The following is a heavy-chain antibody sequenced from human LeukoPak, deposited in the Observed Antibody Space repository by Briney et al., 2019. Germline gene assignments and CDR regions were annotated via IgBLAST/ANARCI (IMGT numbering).Heavy chain of an antibody. CDR2: ISYD. CDR3: ARERGGHIAVAGTGPDY. Sequence: GRSLRLSCAASGFTFSSYAIHRVRQAPGKGLEWVAVISYDDADSVKGRFTISRDNAKNTLYPQMNSLRAEDTAVYYCARERGGHIAVAGTGPDYWGQGTLVTVSS. D-gene: IGHD6-19*01. V-gene: IGHV3-30*03. J-gene: IGHJ4*02. CDR1: GFTFSSYA.